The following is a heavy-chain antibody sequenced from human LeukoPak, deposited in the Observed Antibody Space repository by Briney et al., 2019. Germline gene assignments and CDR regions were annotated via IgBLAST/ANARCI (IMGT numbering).Heavy chain of an antibody. CDR2: IYSGGST. Sequence: GGSLRLSCAASGFTVSSNYMSWVRQAPGKGLECVSVIYSGGSTYYADSVKGRFTISRDNSKNTLYLQMNSLRAEDTAVYYCARDPTGGYYFDYWGQGTLVTVSS. CDR1: GFTVSSNY. D-gene: IGHD1-1*01. CDR3: ARDPTGGYYFDY. V-gene: IGHV3-53*01. J-gene: IGHJ4*02.